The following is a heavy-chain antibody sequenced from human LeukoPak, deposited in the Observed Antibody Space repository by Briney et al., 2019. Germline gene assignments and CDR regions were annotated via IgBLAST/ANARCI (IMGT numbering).Heavy chain of an antibody. J-gene: IGHJ3*02. CDR2: LYNRGST. Sequence: SETLSLTCTVSGGSISSYYWSWIRQPPGKGLEWIGYLYNRGSTNYNPSLKSRVTIPVDTSKNQFSLKLRSVTAADTAVYYCARDRPGIAVAGDAFDIWGQGTVVTVSS. CDR1: GGSISSYY. D-gene: IGHD6-19*01. CDR3: ARDRPGIAVAGDAFDI. V-gene: IGHV4-59*01.